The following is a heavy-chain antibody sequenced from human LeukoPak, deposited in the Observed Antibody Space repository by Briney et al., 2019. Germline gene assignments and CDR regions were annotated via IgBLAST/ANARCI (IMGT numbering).Heavy chain of an antibody. CDR2: IRSSSSYT. Sequence: GGSLRLSCAASGFTFSSYAMSWVRQAPGKGLECVSSIRSSSSYTYYADSVKGRFTISRDNAKNSLYLQMNGLRAEDTAVYYCARVVYSSWTIDYWGQGTLVTVSS. CDR3: ARVVYSSWTIDY. J-gene: IGHJ4*02. V-gene: IGHV3-21*01. CDR1: GFTFSSYA. D-gene: IGHD6-6*01.